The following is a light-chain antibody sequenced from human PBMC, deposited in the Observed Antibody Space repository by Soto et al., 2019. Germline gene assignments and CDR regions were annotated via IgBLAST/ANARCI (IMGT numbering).Light chain of an antibody. V-gene: IGKV4-1*01. CDR3: QQYYSTATS. CDR2: LAS. Sequence: DIVMTQSPDSLAVSLGERATINCKSSQSVLYSSNNKNYLAWYQQKPGQPPKLLIYLASTRESGVPDRFSGSGSGTDFTLTISSLQAEDVAVYYCQQYYSTATSFGPGNKVDIK. J-gene: IGKJ3*01. CDR1: QSVLYSSNNKNY.